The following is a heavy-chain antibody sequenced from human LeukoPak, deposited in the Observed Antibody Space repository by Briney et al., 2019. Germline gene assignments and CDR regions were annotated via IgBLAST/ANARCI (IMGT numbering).Heavy chain of an antibody. J-gene: IGHJ4*02. CDR2: IIPIFGTP. V-gene: IGHV1-69*01. Sequence: SVKVSCKASGDTFNSYAISWVRQAPGQGLEWMGGIIPIFGTPRYAQKFQGRVTITADESTSTAYMELSSLTSEDTAVYYWASLEGYDFWSGYYGWGQGTRVTVSS. CDR3: ASLEGYDFWSGYYG. CDR1: GDTFNSYA. D-gene: IGHD3-3*01.